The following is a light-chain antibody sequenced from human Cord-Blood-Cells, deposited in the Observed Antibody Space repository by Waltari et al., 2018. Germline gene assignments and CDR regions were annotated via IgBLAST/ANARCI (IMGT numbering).Light chain of an antibody. Sequence: QSVLTQPPSASGTPGQRVTISCSGSSSNIGSNYVYWYQQLPGTAPQLLIYRNNQRPSGVPARFSGSKSGTSASLAISGLRSEDEADYYCAAWDDSLSGWVFGGGTKLTVL. V-gene: IGLV1-47*01. J-gene: IGLJ3*02. CDR1: SSNIGSNY. CDR3: AAWDDSLSGWV. CDR2: RNN.